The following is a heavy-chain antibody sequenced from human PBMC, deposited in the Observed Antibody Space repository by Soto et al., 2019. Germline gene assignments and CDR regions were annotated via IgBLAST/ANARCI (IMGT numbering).Heavy chain of an antibody. J-gene: IGHJ4*02. CDR3: ARVHSSSYHYFDY. CDR2: INPNSGGT. Sequence: ASVKVSCKASGYTFTGYYMHWVRQAPGQGLEWMGWINPNSGGTNYAQKFQGWVTMTRDTSISTAYMELSSLRAEDTAVYYCARVHSSSYHYFDYWGQGTVVTVSS. V-gene: IGHV1-2*04. D-gene: IGHD6-13*01. CDR1: GYTFTGYY.